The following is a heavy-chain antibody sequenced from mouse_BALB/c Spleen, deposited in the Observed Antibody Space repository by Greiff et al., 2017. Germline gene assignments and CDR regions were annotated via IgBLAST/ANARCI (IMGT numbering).Heavy chain of an antibody. CDR2: ILPGSGST. CDR3: ARGKSLYYYAMDY. CDR1: GYTFSSYW. J-gene: IGHJ4*01. V-gene: IGHV1-9*01. Sequence: VKLLESGAELMKPGASVKISCKATGYTFSSYWIEWVKQRPGHGLEWIGEILPGSGSTNYNEKFKGKATFTADTSSNTAYMQLSSLTSEDSAVYYCARGKSLYYYAMDYWGQGTSVTVSS. D-gene: IGHD6-5*01.